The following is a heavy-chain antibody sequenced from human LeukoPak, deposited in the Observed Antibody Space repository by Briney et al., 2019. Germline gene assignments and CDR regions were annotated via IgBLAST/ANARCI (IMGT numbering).Heavy chain of an antibody. CDR3: ARDDYYGSGSYAFDI. Sequence: GGSLRLSCAASGFTFDDYAMHWVRQAPGKGPEWVSLISGDGGSTYYADSVKGRFTISRDNAKNSLYLQMNSLRAEDTAVYYCARDDYYGSGSYAFDIWGQGTMVTVSS. CDR2: ISGDGGST. CDR1: GFTFDDYA. V-gene: IGHV3-43*02. J-gene: IGHJ3*02. D-gene: IGHD3-10*01.